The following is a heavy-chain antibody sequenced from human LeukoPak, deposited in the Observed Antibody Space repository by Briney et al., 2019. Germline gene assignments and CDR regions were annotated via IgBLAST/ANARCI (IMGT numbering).Heavy chain of an antibody. D-gene: IGHD3-16*01. CDR2: MSFDGSHI. CDR3: ARGGTYYYQYYYMDV. J-gene: IGHJ6*03. CDR1: QFTFSSHA. Sequence: GGSLRLSCAASQFTFSSHAMNWVRQAPGKGLDWVAVMSFDGSHIYYADSVKGRFTISRDNSKNTLFLQMDSLNADDTAVYYCARGGTYYYQYYYMDVWGKGTTVTVSS. V-gene: IGHV3-30*01.